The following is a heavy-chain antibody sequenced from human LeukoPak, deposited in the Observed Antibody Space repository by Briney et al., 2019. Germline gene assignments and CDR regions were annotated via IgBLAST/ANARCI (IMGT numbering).Heavy chain of an antibody. J-gene: IGHJ4*02. Sequence: GGSLRLSCVASGFTFGGYTINWVRLAPGKGLEWVSSISSSLNMYFADSLKGRFTISRDNAQNSLYLQMNSLRAEDTAVYYCATETTTGVLGYWGQGALVTVSS. V-gene: IGHV3-21*01. D-gene: IGHD1-1*01. CDR1: GFTFGGYT. CDR2: ISSSLNM. CDR3: ATETTTGVLGY.